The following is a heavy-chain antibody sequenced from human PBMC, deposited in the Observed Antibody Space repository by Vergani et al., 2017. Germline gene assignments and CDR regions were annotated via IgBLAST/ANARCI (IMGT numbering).Heavy chain of an antibody. CDR2: ITSSGSYG. D-gene: IGHD1-7*01. CDR1: AFTFSSYS. Sequence: EVQLVESGGGLVKPGGSLRLSCAASAFTFSSYSMNWVRQAPGKGLEWVSSITSSGSYGYYADSVKGRFTISRDNAKNSLYLQMNSLRAEDTAVYYWARGANWNYFGSGYYMDVWGKGTTVTVSS. CDR3: ARGANWNYFGSGYYMDV. V-gene: IGHV3-21*01. J-gene: IGHJ6*03.